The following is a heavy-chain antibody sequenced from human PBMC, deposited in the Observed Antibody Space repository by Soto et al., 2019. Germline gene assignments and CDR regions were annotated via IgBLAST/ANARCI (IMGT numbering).Heavy chain of an antibody. CDR1: GYTFTSYG. Sequence: ASVKVSCKASGYTFTSYGISWVRQAPGQGLEWMGWISAYNGNTNYAQKLQGRVTMTTDTSTSTAYMELRSLRSDDTAVYYCATGGFRGVSVDCFAPWGQGTRATVPQ. CDR2: ISAYNGNT. J-gene: IGHJ5*02. V-gene: IGHV1-18*01. D-gene: IGHD3-10*01. CDR3: ATGGFRGVSVDCFAP.